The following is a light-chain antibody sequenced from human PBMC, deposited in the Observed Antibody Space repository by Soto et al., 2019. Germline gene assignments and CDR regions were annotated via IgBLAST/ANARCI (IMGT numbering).Light chain of an antibody. CDR1: SSDVGGYNY. J-gene: IGLJ1*01. V-gene: IGLV2-14*01. Sequence: QSALTQPASVSGSPGQSITISCTGTSSDVGGYNYVSWYQQHPGKAPKLMIYDVSNRPSGVSNRFSGSKSGNTASRTISGLQAEYEAEDCCRSYTSSSFYVFGTGTKLTVL. CDR3: RSYTSSSFYV. CDR2: DVS.